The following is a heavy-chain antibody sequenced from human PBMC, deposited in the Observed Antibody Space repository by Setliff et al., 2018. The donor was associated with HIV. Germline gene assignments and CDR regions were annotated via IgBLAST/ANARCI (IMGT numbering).Heavy chain of an antibody. CDR2: ISAYNGNT. V-gene: IGHV1-18*01. Sequence: ASVKVSCKASGYTFTSFGISWVRQAPGQGLEWMGRISAYNGNTDHAQRLQGRVTMTTDTSTSTAYMELSSLRPEDTAVYYCVNGGSVGQFDYWGQGTLVTVSS. CDR1: GYTFTSFG. J-gene: IGHJ4*02. D-gene: IGHD3-16*01. CDR3: VNGGSVGQFDY.